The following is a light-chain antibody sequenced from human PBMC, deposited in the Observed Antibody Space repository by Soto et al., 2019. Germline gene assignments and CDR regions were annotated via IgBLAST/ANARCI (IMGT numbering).Light chain of an antibody. Sequence: QSVLTQPASVSGSPGQSITISCTGTSSDVGGYNSVSWYQHHPGKAPKLMIFDVSDRPSGVSSRFSGSKSGNTASLTISALQAEDEADYYCSSYTTSSTPHYVFGPGTKLTVL. J-gene: IGLJ1*01. CDR1: SSDVGGYNS. CDR2: DVS. V-gene: IGLV2-14*03. CDR3: SSYTTSSTPHYV.